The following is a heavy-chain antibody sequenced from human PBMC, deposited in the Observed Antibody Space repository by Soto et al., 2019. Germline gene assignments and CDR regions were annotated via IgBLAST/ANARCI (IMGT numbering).Heavy chain of an antibody. Sequence: GGSLRLSCAASGFTFDDYAMHWVRQAPGKGLEWVSGISWNSGSIGYADSMKGRFTSSRNNAKNSLYLQMNSLKAEGTALYDWAKALSSVAGRGCGFYYYDGIDVWGQGTTVTVSS. CDR1: GFTFDDYA. CDR2: ISWNSGSI. D-gene: IGHD6-6*01. V-gene: IGHV3-9*01. J-gene: IGHJ6*02. CDR3: AKALSSVAGRGCGFYYYDGIDV.